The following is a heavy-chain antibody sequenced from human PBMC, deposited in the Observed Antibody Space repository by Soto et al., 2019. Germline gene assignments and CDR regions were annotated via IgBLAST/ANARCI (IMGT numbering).Heavy chain of an antibody. Sequence: SETLSLTCAVSGGSITSGNSYSWSWVRQPPGKGLEWMGSISHTGSISYNPSLKSRLTMSVDKSKNQFSLRLSSVTAADMAVYYCARAVAPYLGTWFDPWGQGIMVTVSS. CDR3: ARAVAPYLGTWFDP. J-gene: IGHJ5*02. CDR2: ISHTGSI. D-gene: IGHD2-21*01. V-gene: IGHV4-30-2*01. CDR1: GGSITSGNSYS.